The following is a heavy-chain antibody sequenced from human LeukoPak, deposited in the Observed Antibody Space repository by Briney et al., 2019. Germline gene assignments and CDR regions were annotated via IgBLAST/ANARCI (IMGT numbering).Heavy chain of an antibody. CDR2: IFHSGTT. V-gene: IGHV4-4*02. CDR3: ARLRLSGGSFSVGWFDP. Sequence: SGTLSLTCTVSDEVITSNNWWCWVRQSPGKGLEWIGEIFHSGTTRYKASLESRVTMLLDKSKNQFSLRLNSVTAADTAVYFCARLRLSGGSFSVGWFDPWGQGIQVTVSS. CDR1: DEVITSNNW. D-gene: IGHD1-26*01. J-gene: IGHJ5*02.